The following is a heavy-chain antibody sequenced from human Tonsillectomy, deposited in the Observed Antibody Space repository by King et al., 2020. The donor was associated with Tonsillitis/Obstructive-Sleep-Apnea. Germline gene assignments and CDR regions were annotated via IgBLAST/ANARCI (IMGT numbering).Heavy chain of an antibody. J-gene: IGHJ6*03. V-gene: IGHV1-8*01. CDR2: MNPNSGNT. Sequence: QLVQSGAEVKKPGASVKFSCKASGYTFTSYDINWVRQATGQGLEWMGWMNPNSGNTGYAQKFQGRVTMTRNTSISTAYMELSSLRSEDTAVYYCARSEGRSITIFGVVTQGRYYYMDVGGKGTTVPVS. CDR3: ARSEGRSITIFGVVTQGRYYYMDV. D-gene: IGHD3-3*01. CDR1: GYTFTSYD.